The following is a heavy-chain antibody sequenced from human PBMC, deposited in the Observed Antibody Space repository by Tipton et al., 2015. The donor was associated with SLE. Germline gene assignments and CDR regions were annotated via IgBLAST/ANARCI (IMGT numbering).Heavy chain of an antibody. D-gene: IGHD2-21*01. CDR3: ARFRLTTYCGGDCYYGWFDP. CDR2: IYPGDSDA. J-gene: IGHJ5*02. CDR1: GYSFTSYW. Sequence: QLVQSGAEVKKPGESLKISCKGSGYSFTSYWIGWVRQMPGKGLEWMGIIYPGDSDARYSPSFQGQVTISADKSISTAYLQWSSLKASDTAMYYCARFRLTTYCGGDCYYGWFDPWGQGTLVTVSS. V-gene: IGHV5-51*03.